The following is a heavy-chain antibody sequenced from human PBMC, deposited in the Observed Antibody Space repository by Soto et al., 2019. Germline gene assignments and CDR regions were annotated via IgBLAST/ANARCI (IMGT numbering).Heavy chain of an antibody. CDR3: AKQYRPPRRGSFSYNWFDP. J-gene: IGHJ5*02. Sequence: HPGGSLRLSCAASGFTFSSYAMSWVRQAPGKGLEWVSAISGSGGSTYYADSVKGRFTISRDNSKNTLYLQMNSLRAEDTAVYYCAKQYRPPRRGSFSYNWFDPWGQGTLVTVSS. D-gene: IGHD1-26*01. CDR1: GFTFSSYA. CDR2: ISGSGGST. V-gene: IGHV3-23*01.